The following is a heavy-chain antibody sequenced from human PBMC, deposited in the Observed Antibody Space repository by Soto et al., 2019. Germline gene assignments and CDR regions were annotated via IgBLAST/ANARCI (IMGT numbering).Heavy chain of an antibody. J-gene: IGHJ4*02. CDR1: GGSISSSSYY. V-gene: IGHV4-39*01. CDR3: ASPDGSGSYYNPYYFDY. Sequence: ASETLSLTCTVSGGSISSSSYYWGWIRQPPGKGLEWIGSIYYSGSTYYNPSLKSRVTISVDTSKNQFSLKLSSVTAADTAVYYCASPDGSGSYYNPYYFDYWGQGTLVTVSS. CDR2: IYYSGST. D-gene: IGHD3-10*01.